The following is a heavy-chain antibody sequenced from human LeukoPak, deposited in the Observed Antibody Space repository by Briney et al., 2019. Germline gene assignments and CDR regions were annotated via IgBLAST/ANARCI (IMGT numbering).Heavy chain of an antibody. Sequence: GGSLRLSCAVSGFSSTNFWMSWVRQAPGRGLEWVANIHPEGNEKYHVESVKGRFTISRDNTKNLLFLQMNGLRVEDTAVYYCARGDAFSGDHWGQGTLVTVSP. CDR1: GFSSTNFW. CDR3: ARGDAFSGDH. CDR2: IHPEGNEK. V-gene: IGHV3-7*04. J-gene: IGHJ4*02.